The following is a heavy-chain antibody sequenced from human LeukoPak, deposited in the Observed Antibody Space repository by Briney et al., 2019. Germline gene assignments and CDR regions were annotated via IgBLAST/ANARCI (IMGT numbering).Heavy chain of an antibody. Sequence: NPSETLSLTCTVSGGSISGYYWSWIRQPPGKGLEWIGYIYYSGSTNYNPSLKSRVTISVDTSKNQFSLKLSSVTAADTAVYYCARYTGNYYYYGMDVWGQGTTVTVSS. CDR2: IYYSGST. V-gene: IGHV4-59*01. J-gene: IGHJ6*02. D-gene: IGHD1-26*01. CDR3: ARYTGNYYYYGMDV. CDR1: GGSISGYY.